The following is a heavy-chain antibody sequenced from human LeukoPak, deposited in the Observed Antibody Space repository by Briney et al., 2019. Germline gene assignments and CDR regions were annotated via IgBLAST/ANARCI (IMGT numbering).Heavy chain of an antibody. Sequence: SETLSLTCAVYGGSFSGYYWSWIRQPPGKGLEWIGEINHSGSTNYNPSLKSRVTISVDTSKNQFSLKLSSVTAADTAVYYCARGLIVGAPYGMDVWGQGTTVTVSS. D-gene: IGHD1-26*01. V-gene: IGHV4-34*01. CDR1: GGSFSGYY. J-gene: IGHJ6*02. CDR2: INHSGST. CDR3: ARGLIVGAPYGMDV.